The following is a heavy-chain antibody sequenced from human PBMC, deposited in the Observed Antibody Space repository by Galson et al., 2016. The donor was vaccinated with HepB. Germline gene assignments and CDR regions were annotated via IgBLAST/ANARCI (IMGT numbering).Heavy chain of an antibody. V-gene: IGHV4-59*01. CDR2: VYYDGST. D-gene: IGHD2-21*02. Sequence: SETLSLTCSLSGDSLRGYFWSWIRQSPGRGLEYIGCVYYDGSTNYNPSLKGRVTISLDTSKNQFSLKMNFVTAADTAVYYCARERGYCGGDCQGGRDAFDVWGQGTMVTVSA. CDR1: GDSLRGYF. J-gene: IGHJ3*01. CDR3: ARERGYCGGDCQGGRDAFDV.